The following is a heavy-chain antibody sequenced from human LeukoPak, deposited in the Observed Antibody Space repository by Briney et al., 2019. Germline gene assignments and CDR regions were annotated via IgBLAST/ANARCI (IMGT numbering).Heavy chain of an antibody. Sequence: SVKDSCKASGGTFSSYAISWVRQAPGQGLGWMGRIIPIFGTANYAQKFQGRVTITTDESTSTAYMELSSLRSEDTAVYYCARGYYYDSSGYYTPVYYFDYWGQGTLVTVSS. V-gene: IGHV1-69*05. CDR2: IIPIFGTA. J-gene: IGHJ4*02. D-gene: IGHD3-22*01. CDR3: ARGYYYDSSGYYTPVYYFDY. CDR1: GGTFSSYA.